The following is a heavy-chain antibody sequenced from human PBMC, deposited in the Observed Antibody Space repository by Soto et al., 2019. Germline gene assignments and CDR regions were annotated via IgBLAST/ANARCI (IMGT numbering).Heavy chain of an antibody. Sequence: EVQLVESGGGLVKPGGSLRLSCAASGFTFGHVWISWVRQAPGKGLEWVGRIKSKTDGGTLDYAAPVKGRFTISRDDSKNTLYLQMNSLKAEDTAVYYCATGSSLGAPRWGQGTLVTVSS. CDR2: IKSKTDGGTL. J-gene: IGHJ4*02. D-gene: IGHD3-16*01. CDR1: GFTFGHVW. CDR3: ATGSSLGAPR. V-gene: IGHV3-15*01.